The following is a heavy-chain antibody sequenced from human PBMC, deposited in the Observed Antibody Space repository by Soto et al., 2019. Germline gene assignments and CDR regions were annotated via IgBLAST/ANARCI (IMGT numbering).Heavy chain of an antibody. D-gene: IGHD1-1*01. V-gene: IGHV3-9*01. J-gene: IGHJ4*02. CDR3: AKDTTGTASDY. Sequence: EVQLVESGGGLVQPGRSLRLSCAASGFTFDDYAMHWVRQAPGKGLEWVSGISWNSGSIGYADSVKGRFTISRDNAKNSLYLQMNSLRAEDTALYYCAKDTTGTASDYWCQGTLVTVSS. CDR1: GFTFDDYA. CDR2: ISWNSGSI.